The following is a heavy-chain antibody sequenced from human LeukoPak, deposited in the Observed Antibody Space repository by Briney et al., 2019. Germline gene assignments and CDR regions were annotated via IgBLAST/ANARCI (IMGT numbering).Heavy chain of an antibody. Sequence: GGSLRLSCAASGFTFSSYSMNWVRQAPGKGLEWVSSISSSSSYIYYADSVKGRFTISRDNAKNSLYLQMNSLRAEDTAVYYCAKNRQQWLVRPANFDYWGQGILVAVSS. D-gene: IGHD6-19*01. CDR2: ISSSSSYI. J-gene: IGHJ4*02. V-gene: IGHV3-21*01. CDR3: AKNRQQWLVRPANFDY. CDR1: GFTFSSYS.